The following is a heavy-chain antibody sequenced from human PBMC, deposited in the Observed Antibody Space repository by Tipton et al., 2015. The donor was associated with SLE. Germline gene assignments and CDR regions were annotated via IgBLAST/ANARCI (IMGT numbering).Heavy chain of an antibody. J-gene: IGHJ2*01. V-gene: IGHV4-34*01. Sequence: TLSLTCAVYGRSFSGYYWSWIRQPPGKGLEWIGEINHSGSTNYNPSLKSRVTISVDTSKTQFSLKLSSVTAADTAVYYCARGDYGDYGGYWYFDLWGRGTLVTVSS. D-gene: IGHD4-17*01. CDR2: INHSGST. CDR1: GRSFSGYY. CDR3: ARGDYGDYGGYWYFDL.